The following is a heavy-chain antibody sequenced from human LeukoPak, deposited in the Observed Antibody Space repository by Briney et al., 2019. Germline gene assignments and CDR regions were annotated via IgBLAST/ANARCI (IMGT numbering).Heavy chain of an antibody. V-gene: IGHV1-2*02. Sequence: ASVKVSCKASGYTFTGYYMHWVRQAPGQGLEWMGWINPNSGGTNYAQKFQGRVTMTRDTSISTAYMEMSSLTSDDTAVYYCARSAGHCNNGVCFTDYYIDVWGTGTTVTVSS. J-gene: IGHJ6*03. CDR2: INPNSGGT. CDR1: GYTFTGYY. CDR3: ARSAGHCNNGVCFTDYYIDV. D-gene: IGHD2-8*01.